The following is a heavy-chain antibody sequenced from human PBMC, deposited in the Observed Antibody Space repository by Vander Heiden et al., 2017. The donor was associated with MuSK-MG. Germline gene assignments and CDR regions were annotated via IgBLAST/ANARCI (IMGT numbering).Heavy chain of an antibody. CDR1: GGSFSGYY. CDR3: ARGPPYYYGSGSYPLDYGMDV. CDR2: INHSGST. J-gene: IGHJ6*02. Sequence: QVQLQQWGAGLLQPSETLSLTCAVYGGSFSGYYWSWIRQPPGKGLEWIGEINHSGSTNYNPSLKSRVTISVDTSKNQFSLKLSSVTAADTAVYYCARGPPYYYGSGSYPLDYGMDVWGQGTTVTVSS. V-gene: IGHV4-34*01. D-gene: IGHD3-10*01.